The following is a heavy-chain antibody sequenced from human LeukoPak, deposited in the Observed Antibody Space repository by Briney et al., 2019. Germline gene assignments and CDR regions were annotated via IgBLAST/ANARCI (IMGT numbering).Heavy chain of an antibody. D-gene: IGHD6-13*01. CDR1: GGSISSYY. CDR3: ARDSFSSSWPKWFDP. Sequence: PSETLSLTCTVSGGSISSYYWSWIRQPPGKGLEWIGYIYYSGSTNYNPSLKSRVTISIDTSKNQFSLRLRSVTAADTAVYYCARDSFSSSWPKWFDPWGQGILVAVSS. V-gene: IGHV4-59*01. CDR2: IYYSGST. J-gene: IGHJ5*02.